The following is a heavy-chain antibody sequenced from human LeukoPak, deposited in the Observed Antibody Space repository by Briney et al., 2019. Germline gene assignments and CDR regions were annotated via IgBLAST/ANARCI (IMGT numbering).Heavy chain of an antibody. CDR1: GYSFTSYD. Sequence: ASVKVSCKASGYSFTSYDINWVRQASGQGLEWVGWMDPNSDNTGYAQKFQGRITMTRNTSISTAYMELSSLRSEDTAVYYCARGSVYDYVWGSYRLFDYWGQGTLVTVSS. CDR2: MDPNSDNT. D-gene: IGHD3-16*02. CDR3: ARGSVYDYVWGSYRLFDY. J-gene: IGHJ4*02. V-gene: IGHV1-8*01.